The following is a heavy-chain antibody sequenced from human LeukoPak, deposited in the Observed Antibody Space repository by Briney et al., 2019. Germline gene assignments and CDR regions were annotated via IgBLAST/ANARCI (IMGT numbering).Heavy chain of an antibody. D-gene: IGHD5-18*01. Sequence: SETLSLTSTVSGGSISNYYWSWIRLPPGKGLEWIGYIYYTGATYYNPSLKSRVTISLDTPKNQFSLKLNSVTAADAAVYYCARAGYSYGTGYYFDFWGQGALVTVSS. J-gene: IGHJ4*02. CDR2: IYYTGAT. CDR1: GGSISNYY. V-gene: IGHV4-59*01. CDR3: ARAGYSYGTGYYFDF.